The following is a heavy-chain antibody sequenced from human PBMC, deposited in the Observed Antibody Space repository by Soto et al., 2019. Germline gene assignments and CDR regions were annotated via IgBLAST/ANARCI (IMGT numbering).Heavy chain of an antibody. V-gene: IGHV3-15*07. CDR3: TTGTTYYDFWSGYGGYYFDY. J-gene: IGHJ4*02. CDR2: IKSKTDGGTT. CDR1: GFTFSNAW. Sequence: GGSLRLSCAASGFTFSNAWMNWVRQAPGKGLEWVGRIKSKTDGGTTDYTAPVKGRFTISRDDSKNTLYLQMNSLKTEDTAVYYCTTGTTYYDFWSGYGGYYFDYWGQGTLVTVSS. D-gene: IGHD3-3*01.